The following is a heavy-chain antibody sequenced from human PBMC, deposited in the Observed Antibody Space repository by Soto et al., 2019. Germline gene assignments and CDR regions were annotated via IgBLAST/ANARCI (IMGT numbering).Heavy chain of an antibody. CDR1: GGSFSGYY. J-gene: IGHJ6*03. CDR2: INHSGST. CDR3: ASLYQRLQGYYYYYYMDV. Sequence: SETLSLTCAVYGGSFSGYYWSWIRQPPGKGLEWIGEINHSGSTNYNPSLKSRVTISVDTSKDQFSLKLSSVTAADTAVYYCASLYQRLQGYYYYYYMDVWGKGTTVTVSS. V-gene: IGHV4-34*01. D-gene: IGHD2-2*01.